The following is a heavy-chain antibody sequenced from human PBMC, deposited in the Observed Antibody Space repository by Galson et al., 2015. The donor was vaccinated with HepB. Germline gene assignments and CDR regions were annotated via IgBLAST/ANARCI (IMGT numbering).Heavy chain of an antibody. CDR1: GFTFSSYW. V-gene: IGHV3-7*03. D-gene: IGHD4-17*01. CDR2: IKQDGSEK. J-gene: IGHJ2*01. Sequence: SLRLSCAASGFTFSSYWMSWVRQVPGKGLEWVATIKQDGSEKYYVDPVKGRFTISRDNAKNSLYLQMNSLRAEDTAVYHCAQGDYWSRYFDLWGRGTLVTVSS. CDR3: AQGDYWSRYFDL.